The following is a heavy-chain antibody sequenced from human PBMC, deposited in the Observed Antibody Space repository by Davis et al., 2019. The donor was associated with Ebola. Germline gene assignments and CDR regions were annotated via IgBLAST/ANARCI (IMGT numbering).Heavy chain of an antibody. Sequence: GGSLRLSCAASGFTFSSYSMNWVRQAPGKGLEWVSYISSSSSTIYYADSVRGRFIISRDDSKNTLYLQMNSLRVEDTAIYYCAREEGSSRWQNNWFDYWGQGTLVTVSS. D-gene: IGHD2-2*01. CDR2: ISSSSSTI. CDR1: GFTFSSYS. CDR3: AREEGSSRWQNNWFDY. J-gene: IGHJ5*01. V-gene: IGHV3-48*04.